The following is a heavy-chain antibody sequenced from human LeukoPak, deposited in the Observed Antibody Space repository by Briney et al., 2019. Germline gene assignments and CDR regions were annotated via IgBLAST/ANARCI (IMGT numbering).Heavy chain of an antibody. CDR3: ARGSSGYCSGGSCDWFDP. Sequence: ASVKVSCKASGGTFSSYAISWVRQAPGQGLEWMGGIIPIFGTANYAQKFQGRVTITADKSTSTAYMELSSLRSEDTAVYYCARGSSGYCSGGSCDWFDPWGQGTLVTVSS. D-gene: IGHD2-15*01. J-gene: IGHJ5*02. CDR1: GGTFSSYA. CDR2: IIPIFGTA. V-gene: IGHV1-69*06.